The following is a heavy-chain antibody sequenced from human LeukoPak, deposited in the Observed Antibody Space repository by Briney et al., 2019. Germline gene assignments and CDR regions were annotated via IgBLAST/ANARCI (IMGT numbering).Heavy chain of an antibody. CDR1: GFTFSSYS. J-gene: IGHJ4*02. V-gene: IGHV3-7*01. D-gene: IGHD6-13*01. CDR2: IKQDGSER. Sequence: GGSLRLSCAASGFTFSSYSMSWVRQAPGKGLEWVANIKQDGSERYYVDSVKGRFSISRDNAKKSLYLQMNSLRAEDSAVYYCARERGYSSSWYGGLEYWGQGTLVTVSS. CDR3: ARERGYSSSWYGGLEY.